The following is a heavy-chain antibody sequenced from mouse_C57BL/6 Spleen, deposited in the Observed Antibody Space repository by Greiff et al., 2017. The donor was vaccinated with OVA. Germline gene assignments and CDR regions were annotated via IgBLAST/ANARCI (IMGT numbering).Heavy chain of an antibody. CDR1: GFTFSSYT. D-gene: IGHD2-4*01. J-gene: IGHJ3*01. V-gene: IGHV5-9*01. CDR2: ISGGGGNT. CDR3: ARHGGYDYDAWFAY. Sequence: EVNVVESGGGLVKPGGSLKLSCAASGFTFSSYTMSWVRQTPEKRLEWVATISGGGGNTYYPDSVKGRFTISRDNAKNTLYLQMSSLRSEDTALYYCARHGGYDYDAWFAYWGQGTLVTVSA.